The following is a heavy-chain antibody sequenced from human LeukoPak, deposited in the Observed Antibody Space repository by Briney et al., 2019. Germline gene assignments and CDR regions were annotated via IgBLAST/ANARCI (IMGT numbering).Heavy chain of an antibody. CDR2: IYHSGST. CDR3: ARGGAARLHFQN. Sequence: SETLSLTCTVSGGSISTYYWNWIRQPPGKGLEWIGYIYHSGSTNYNPSLQSRVTISVDTSKNQFSLNLNSVTAADTAVYYCARGGAARLHFQNWGQGTLVTVYS. J-gene: IGHJ1*01. D-gene: IGHD6-6*01. CDR1: GGSISTYY. V-gene: IGHV4-59*01.